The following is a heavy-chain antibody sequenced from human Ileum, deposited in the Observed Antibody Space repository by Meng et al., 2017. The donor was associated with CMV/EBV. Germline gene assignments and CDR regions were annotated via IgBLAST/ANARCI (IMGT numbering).Heavy chain of an antibody. CDR3: ARDTAGDY. CDR2: IKQDRSEN. J-gene: IGHJ4*02. D-gene: IGHD5-18*01. V-gene: IGHV3-7*01. Sequence: GESLKISCAASGFTFSDYWLTWFRLAPGKGLEWVANIKQDRSENYYVDSVKGRFTISRDNDKNSLYLQMNSLKAEDTAIYYCARDTAGDYWGQGTLVTVSS. CDR1: GFTFSDYW.